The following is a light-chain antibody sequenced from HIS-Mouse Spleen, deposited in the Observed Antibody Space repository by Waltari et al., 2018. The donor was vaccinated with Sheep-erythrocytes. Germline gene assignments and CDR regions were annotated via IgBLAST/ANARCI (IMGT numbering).Light chain of an antibody. CDR1: SSAVGGYNN. J-gene: IGLJ3*02. Sequence: QSALTQPRSVSGPPGQPVTIPCTGTSSAVGGYNNVSWYHQHQGKAPKLLLYDVRKRPSGVPDRFSGSKSGNTASLTISGLQAEDEADYYCCSYAGSYTLVFGGGTKLTVL. V-gene: IGLV2-11*01. CDR2: DVR. CDR3: CSYAGSYTLV.